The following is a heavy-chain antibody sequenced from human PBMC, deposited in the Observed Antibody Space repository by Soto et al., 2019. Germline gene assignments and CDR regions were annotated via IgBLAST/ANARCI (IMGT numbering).Heavy chain of an antibody. Sequence: SVKVSCKASGYTFTYPYLHWVRQAPGQALEWMGWITPYNGNTNYAQKFQDRVTITRDTSMSTTYMELRSLRSEDTAIYYCAILALQGSDYYHMDVWGQGTKVTVSS. CDR2: ITPYNGNT. CDR1: GYTFTYPY. CDR3: AILALQGSDYYHMDV. D-gene: IGHD1-1*01. V-gene: IGHV1-45*02. J-gene: IGHJ6*03.